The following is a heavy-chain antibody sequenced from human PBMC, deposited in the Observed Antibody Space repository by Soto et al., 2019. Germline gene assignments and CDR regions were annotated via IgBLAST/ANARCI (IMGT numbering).Heavy chain of an antibody. CDR2: IKQDGSEK. Sequence: EVQLVESGGGLVQPGGSLRLSCAASGFTFSRHWMSWVRQAPGKGLEWVANIKQDGSEKYYVDSVKGRFTISRDNAKNSLYLQMHSLRAEDTAVYYCARERVYSSGGTFDYWGQGPLVTVSS. CDR3: ARERVYSSGGTFDY. D-gene: IGHD6-19*01. J-gene: IGHJ4*02. V-gene: IGHV3-7*01. CDR1: GFTFSRHW.